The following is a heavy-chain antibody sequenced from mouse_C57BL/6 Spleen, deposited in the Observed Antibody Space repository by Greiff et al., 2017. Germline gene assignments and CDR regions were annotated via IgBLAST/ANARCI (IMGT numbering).Heavy chain of an antibody. CDR3: ASYSSSLYAMDY. J-gene: IGHJ4*01. D-gene: IGHD1-1*01. CDR1: GYTFTSYC. V-gene: IGHV1-59*01. Sequence: VQLQQPGAELVLPGTSVKLSCKASGYTFTSYCMHWVKQRPGQGLEWIGVIDPSDSYTNYNQKFKGKATLTVDTSSSTAYMQLSSLTSEDSAGDYCASYSSSLYAMDYWGQGTSVTVSS. CDR2: IDPSDSYT.